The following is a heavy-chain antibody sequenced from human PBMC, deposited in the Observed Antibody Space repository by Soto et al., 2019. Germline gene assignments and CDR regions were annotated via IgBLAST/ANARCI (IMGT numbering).Heavy chain of an antibody. Sequence: PSETLSLTCAVYGGSFSGYYWSWIRQPPGKGLEWIGEINQSGSTNYNPSLKSRVTISVDTSKNQFSLKLSSVTAPDTAVYYCARGQDAIAVAGTDRNYFDYWGQGTLVTVS. CDR1: GGSFSGYY. CDR2: INQSGST. V-gene: IGHV4-34*01. CDR3: ARGQDAIAVAGTDRNYFDY. D-gene: IGHD6-19*01. J-gene: IGHJ4*02.